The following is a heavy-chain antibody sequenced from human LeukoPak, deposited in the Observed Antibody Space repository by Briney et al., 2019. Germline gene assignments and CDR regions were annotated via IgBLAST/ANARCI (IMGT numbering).Heavy chain of an antibody. D-gene: IGHD3-10*01. CDR3: ATGAMVRGVIIPQFDY. J-gene: IGHJ4*02. Sequence: ASVKVSCKVSGYTLTELSMHWVRQAPGKGLEWMGGFDPEDGETIYAQKFQGRVTMTEDTSTDTAYMELSSLRSEDTAVYYCATGAMVRGVIIPQFDYWGQGTLVTVSS. CDR1: GYTLTELS. CDR2: FDPEDGET. V-gene: IGHV1-24*01.